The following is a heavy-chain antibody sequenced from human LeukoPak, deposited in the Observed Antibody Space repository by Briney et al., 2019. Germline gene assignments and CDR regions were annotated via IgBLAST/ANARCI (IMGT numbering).Heavy chain of an antibody. V-gene: IGHV1-69*02. Sequence: ASVKVSCKASGYTFTSFHMHWVRQAPGQGLEWVGRIIPILGIANYAQKFQGRVTITADKSTSTAYMELSSLRSEDTAVYYCARNYYGSGSSSYFDYWGQGTLVTVSS. J-gene: IGHJ4*02. D-gene: IGHD3-10*01. CDR3: ARNYYGSGSSSYFDY. CDR2: IIPILGIA. CDR1: GYTFTSFH.